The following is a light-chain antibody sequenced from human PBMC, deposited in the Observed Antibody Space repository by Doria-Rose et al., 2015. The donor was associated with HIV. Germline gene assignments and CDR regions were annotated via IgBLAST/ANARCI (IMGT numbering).Light chain of an antibody. Sequence: FTQSPGTLSLSPGERATLSCRASQSFSSTYLAWYQQKPGQAPSLLIYDGSTRATGIPDRFSASGSGTDFTLTINRLEPEDFALYYCRQYGTSWTFGQGTKVEI. J-gene: IGKJ1*01. CDR3: RQYGTSWT. CDR2: DGS. V-gene: IGKV3-20*01. CDR1: QSFSSTY.